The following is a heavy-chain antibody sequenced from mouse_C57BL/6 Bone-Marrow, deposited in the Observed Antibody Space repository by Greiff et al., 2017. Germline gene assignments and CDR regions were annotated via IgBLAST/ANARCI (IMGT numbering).Heavy chain of an antibody. Sequence: DVKLVESGGGLVKPGGSLKLSCAASGFTFSSYTMSWVRQTPEKRLQWVAAISGGGGNTYYPDSVQGRFTISSDNDKNILYLQMSSLRSEDTALYYCSRQVTTVLATKYFDVWGTGTTVTVSS. J-gene: IGHJ1*03. V-gene: IGHV5-9*01. D-gene: IGHD1-1*01. CDR1: GFTFSSYT. CDR3: SRQVTTVLATKYFDV. CDR2: ISGGGGNT.